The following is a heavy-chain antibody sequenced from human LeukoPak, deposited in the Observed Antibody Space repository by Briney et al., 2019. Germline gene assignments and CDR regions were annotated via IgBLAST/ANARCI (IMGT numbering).Heavy chain of an antibody. CDR1: GYTFTSYY. Sequence: ASVNVSCTASGYTFTSYYMHWVRQAPGQGLEWMGIINPSGGSTSYAQKFQGRVTMTRDTSTSTVYMELSSLRSEDTAVYYCARESGGSSGYTFFGYWGQGTLVTVSS. D-gene: IGHD3-22*01. CDR3: ARESGGSSGYTFFGY. J-gene: IGHJ4*02. V-gene: IGHV1-46*01. CDR2: INPSGGST.